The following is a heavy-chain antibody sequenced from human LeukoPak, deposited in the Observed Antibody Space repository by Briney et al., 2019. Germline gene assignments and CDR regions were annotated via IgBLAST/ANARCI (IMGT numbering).Heavy chain of an antibody. CDR1: GFTFSSYA. CDR2: ISYDGSNK. CDR3: ARDFSPSSYYDSSGYYAY. V-gene: IGHV3-30-3*01. Sequence: GRSLRLSCAASGFTFSSYAMHWVRQAPGKWLEWVAVISYDGSNKSYADSVKGRFTISRDNSKNTLYLQMNSLRAEDTAVYYCARDFSPSSYYDSSGYYAYWGQGTLVTVSS. D-gene: IGHD3-22*01. J-gene: IGHJ4*02.